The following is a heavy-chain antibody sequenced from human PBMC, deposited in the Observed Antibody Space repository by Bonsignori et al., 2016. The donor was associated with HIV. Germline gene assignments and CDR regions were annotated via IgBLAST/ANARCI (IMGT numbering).Heavy chain of an antibody. CDR1: GDTFSSYA. V-gene: IGHV1-69*13. CDR3: ARSGGDAGSYFSAFEI. J-gene: IGHJ3*02. D-gene: IGHD1-26*01. CDR2: IIPMFGVA. Sequence: SVKVSCKASGDTFSSYAMNWVRQAPGQRLEWMGGIIPMFGVAKYAQKFQGRVTITADGSTSTVYMELSSLKSEDTAMYYCARSGGDAGSYFSAFEIWGQGTMVTVSS.